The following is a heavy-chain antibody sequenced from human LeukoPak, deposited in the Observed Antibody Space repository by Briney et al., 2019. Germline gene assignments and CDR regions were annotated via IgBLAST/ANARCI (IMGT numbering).Heavy chain of an antibody. CDR2: IYSAGST. D-gene: IGHD4-23*01. J-gene: IGHJ4*02. CDR1: GFTFSTYA. CDR3: ARRGDGGRSFDY. Sequence: PGGSLRLSCAASGFTFSTYAMHWVRQAPGKGLEWVSLIYSAGSTYYADSVTGRSTISRDNSKNTLFLQMNSLRAEDTAVYYCARRGDGGRSFDYWGQGTLVTVSS. V-gene: IGHV3-53*01.